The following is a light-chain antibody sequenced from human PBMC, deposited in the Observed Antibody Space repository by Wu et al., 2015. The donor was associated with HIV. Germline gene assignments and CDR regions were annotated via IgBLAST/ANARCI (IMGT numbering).Light chain of an antibody. V-gene: IGKV3-15*01. CDR2: GAS. CDR3: QQYSNWPPWT. J-gene: IGKJ1*01. Sequence: EIAMTQSPATLSVSPGERATLSCRASENINRNVAWYQQIPGQAPRLLIHGASTRAAGIPARFSGSGIGREFTLTISSVQSEDSAVYYCQQYSNWPPWTFGQGTKVEIK. CDR1: ENINRN.